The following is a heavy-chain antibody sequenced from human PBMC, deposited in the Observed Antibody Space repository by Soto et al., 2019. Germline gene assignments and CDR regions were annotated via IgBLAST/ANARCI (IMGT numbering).Heavy chain of an antibody. CDR3: AVDGVPTSSFPYYYFRL. D-gene: IGHD3-22*01. J-gene: IGHJ4*02. Sequence: QAQLVESGGGVVQPGRSLRLSCAASELPFTDDSMHWVRQTADKGLEWVAFISHDGRNTFYSDSVKGRFTISRDDSRSMLFLQMSCVTVEDMAIYYCAVDGVPTSSFPYYYFRLWGRGTLVTVSS. CDR1: ELPFTDDS. V-gene: IGHV3-30*04. CDR2: ISHDGRNT.